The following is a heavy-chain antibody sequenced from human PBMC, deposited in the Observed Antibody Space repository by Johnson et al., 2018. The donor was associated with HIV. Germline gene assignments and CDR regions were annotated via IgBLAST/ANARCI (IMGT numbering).Heavy chain of an antibody. CDR3: AKDVGNYWPNAFDG. D-gene: IGHD3-22*01. CDR2: IRYDGSNK. J-gene: IGHJ3*01. CDR1: GFAFNAYG. Sequence: QVQLVESGGGVVQPGGSLTLSCAASGFAFNAYGMHWVRQAPGKGLQWVTFIRYDGSNKYYADSVNGRFTISRDNSKNTLYLQMNRLRAEDTAVYYCAKDVGNYWPNAFDGWGQGTMLTVSS. V-gene: IGHV3-30*02.